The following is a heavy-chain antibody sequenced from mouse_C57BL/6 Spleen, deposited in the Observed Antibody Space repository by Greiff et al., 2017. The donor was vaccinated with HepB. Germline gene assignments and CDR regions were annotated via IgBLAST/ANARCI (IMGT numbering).Heavy chain of an antibody. Sequence: VQLQESGPGLVAPSQSLSITCTVSGFSLTSYAISWVRQPPGKGLEWLGVIWTGGGTNYNSALKSRLSISKDNSKSQVVLKMNSLQTDDTARYYCARNYGSSGYYFDYWGQGTTLTVSS. J-gene: IGHJ2*01. D-gene: IGHD3-2*02. V-gene: IGHV2-9-1*01. CDR1: GFSLTSYA. CDR2: IWTGGGT. CDR3: ARNYGSSGYYFDY.